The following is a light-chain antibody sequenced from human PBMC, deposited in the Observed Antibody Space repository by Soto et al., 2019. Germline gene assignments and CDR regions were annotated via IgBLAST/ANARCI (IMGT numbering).Light chain of an antibody. CDR1: QSIXSY. V-gene: IGKV3-20*01. J-gene: IGKJ1*01. CDR3: QQYGRSTQP. Sequence: TQSPSTVSVSPGERATLSCRASQSIXSYFDWYQAKPGQAPRFLXDGASSMATGSPDRFSGSGSATDFTLTISRREPDDFAVYYWQQYGRSTQPFGQGTKVDIK. CDR2: GAS.